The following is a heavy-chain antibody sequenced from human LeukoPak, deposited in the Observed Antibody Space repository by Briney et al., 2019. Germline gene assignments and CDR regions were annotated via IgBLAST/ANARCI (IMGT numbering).Heavy chain of an antibody. CDR2: IYYSGST. CDR1: GGSISSYY. V-gene: IGHV4-4*07. Sequence: SETLSLTCTVSGGSISSYYWSWIRQPAGKGLEWIGRIYYSGSTNYNPSLKSRVTISVDTSKTQFSLKLSSVTAVDTAVYYCARAQLNLLVDFGMDVWGQGTTVTVSS. D-gene: IGHD1-1*01. CDR3: ARAQLNLLVDFGMDV. J-gene: IGHJ6*02.